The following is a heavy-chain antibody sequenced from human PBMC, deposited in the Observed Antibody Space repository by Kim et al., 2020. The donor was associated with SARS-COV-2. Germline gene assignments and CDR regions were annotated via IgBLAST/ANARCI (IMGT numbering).Heavy chain of an antibody. Sequence: GYAASERGRFTICRDNAKITLYLQMNSLRAEDTVVFYCAREVKEQATDYWGEGSLVTVSS. D-gene: IGHD5-12*01. CDR3: AREVKEQATDY. J-gene: IGHJ4*02. V-gene: IGHV3-74*01.